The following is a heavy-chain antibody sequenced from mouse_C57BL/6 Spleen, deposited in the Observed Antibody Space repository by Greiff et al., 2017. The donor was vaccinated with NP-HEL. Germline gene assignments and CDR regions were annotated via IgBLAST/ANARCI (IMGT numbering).Heavy chain of an antibody. D-gene: IGHD1-1*01. V-gene: IGHV1-5*01. CDR3: TRSSTTVVAPYYFDY. J-gene: IGHJ2*01. CDR1: GYTFTSYW. Sequence: EVQLQQSGTVLARPGASVKMSCKTSGYTFTSYWMHWVKQRPGQGLEWIGAIYPGNSDTSYNQKFKGKAKLTAVTSASTAYMELSSLTNEDSAVYYCTRSSTTVVAPYYFDYWGQGTTLTVSS. CDR2: IYPGNSDT.